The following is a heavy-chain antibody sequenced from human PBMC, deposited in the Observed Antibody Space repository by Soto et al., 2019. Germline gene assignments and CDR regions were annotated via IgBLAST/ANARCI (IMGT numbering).Heavy chain of an antibody. CDR3: ARGGGYWQLVPRTIDY. V-gene: IGHV3-30-3*01. Sequence: QVQLVESGGGVVQPGRSLRLSCAASGFTFSSYARHWVRQAPGKGLEWVAVISYDGSNKYYADSVKGRFTISRDNSKNTLYLQMNSLRAEDTAVYYCARGGGYWQLVPRTIDYWGQGTLVTVSS. CDR1: GFTFSSYA. CDR2: ISYDGSNK. J-gene: IGHJ4*02. D-gene: IGHD6-13*01.